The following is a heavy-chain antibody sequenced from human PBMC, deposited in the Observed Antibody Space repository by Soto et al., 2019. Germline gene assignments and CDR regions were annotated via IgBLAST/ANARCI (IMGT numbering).Heavy chain of an antibody. J-gene: IGHJ4*02. Sequence: QVQLQESGPGLVKPSETLSLTCTVSGGSIRPYCWSWIRQPPGKGLEWIGYIHYSGSTNHNPSLKSRVTISVVTSKNQFSLKLRSVTAADTAVYSCARLYYYDRSGYYGFDYWGQGILVTVSS. CDR1: GGSIRPYC. CDR2: IHYSGST. V-gene: IGHV4-59*01. D-gene: IGHD3-22*01. CDR3: ARLYYYDRSGYYGFDY.